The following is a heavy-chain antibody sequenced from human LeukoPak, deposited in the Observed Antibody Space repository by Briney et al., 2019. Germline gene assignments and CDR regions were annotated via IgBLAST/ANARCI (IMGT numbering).Heavy chain of an antibody. CDR3: ARAGDDFWSGYLAAFDI. V-gene: IGHV4-59*01. J-gene: IGHJ3*02. D-gene: IGHD3-3*01. Sequence: PSETLSLTCTVSGGSISSYYWSWIRQPPGKGLEWIGYIYYSGSTNYNPSLKSRVTISVDTSKNQFSLKLSSVTAADTAVYYCARAGDDFWSGYLAAFDIWGQGTMVTVSS. CDR1: GGSISSYY. CDR2: IYYSGST.